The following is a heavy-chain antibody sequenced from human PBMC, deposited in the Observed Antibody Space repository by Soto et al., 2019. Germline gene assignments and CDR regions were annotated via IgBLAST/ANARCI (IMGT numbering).Heavy chain of an antibody. Sequence: QVQLQESGPGLVKPSETLSLTCTVSGGSISSYYWSWIRQPPGKGLEWIGYIYYSGSTNYNPSLKSRVTISVDTSKNLFSLKLSSVAAADTAVYYWAREGYSSGYYYYYGMDVWGQGTTVTVSS. CDR3: AREGYSSGYYYYYGMDV. CDR2: IYYSGST. V-gene: IGHV4-59*01. J-gene: IGHJ6*02. D-gene: IGHD3-22*01. CDR1: GGSISSYY.